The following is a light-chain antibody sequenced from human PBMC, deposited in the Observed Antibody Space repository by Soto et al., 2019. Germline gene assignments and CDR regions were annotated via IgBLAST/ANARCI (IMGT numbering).Light chain of an antibody. CDR2: VAS. J-gene: IGKJ1*01. Sequence: AIQMTQSPSSLSASVGDRITITCRASQGIRNDLAWYQQKPGKAPKLPMYVASSLQTGVPPRFSGSGFGTDFTLTISSLQPEDFATYYCLQDYDYPWTFGQGTKVEIK. CDR3: LQDYDYPWT. CDR1: QGIRND. V-gene: IGKV1-6*01.